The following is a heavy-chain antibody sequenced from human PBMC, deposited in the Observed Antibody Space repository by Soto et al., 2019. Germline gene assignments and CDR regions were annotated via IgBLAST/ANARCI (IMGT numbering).Heavy chain of an antibody. J-gene: IGHJ4*02. D-gene: IGHD2-15*01. CDR3: ARHIAVPTTRGFDY. Sequence: QVQLQESGPGLVKPSGTLSLTCAVSGASISSTNWWSWVRQAPGEGLEWIGEIFHSGTTTYNPSLKSRVIISMATSTNHLSLRLDSVTAADTAVYFCARHIAVPTTRGFDYWGQGTLVTVSS. V-gene: IGHV4-4*02. CDR2: IFHSGTT. CDR1: GASISSTNW.